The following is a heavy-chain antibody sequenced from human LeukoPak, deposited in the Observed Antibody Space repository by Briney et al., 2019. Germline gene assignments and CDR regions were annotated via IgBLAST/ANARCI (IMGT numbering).Heavy chain of an antibody. CDR3: ARGPNYVWGSYQYFDY. CDR2: IIPIFGTA. J-gene: IGHJ4*02. V-gene: IGHV1-69*13. Sequence: ASVTVSCKASGGTFSSYAISWVRQAPGQGLEWMGGIIPIFGTANYAQKFQGRVTITADESTSTAYMELSSLRSEDTAVYYCARGPNYVWGSYQYFDYWGQGTLVTVSS. CDR1: GGTFSSYA. D-gene: IGHD3-16*02.